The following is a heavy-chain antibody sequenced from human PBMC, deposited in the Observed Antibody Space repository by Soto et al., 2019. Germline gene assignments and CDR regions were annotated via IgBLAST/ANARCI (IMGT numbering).Heavy chain of an antibody. CDR3: ARAREGVPAAKYYYGMDV. CDR2: IIPIFGTA. CDR1: GGTFSSYA. V-gene: IGHV1-69*06. D-gene: IGHD2-2*01. J-gene: IGHJ6*02. Sequence: SVKVSCKASGGTFSSYAISWVRQAPGQGLEWMGGIIPIFGTANYAQKFQGRVTITADKSTSTAHMELSSLRSEDTAVYYCARAREGVPAAKYYYGMDVWGQGTTVTVSS.